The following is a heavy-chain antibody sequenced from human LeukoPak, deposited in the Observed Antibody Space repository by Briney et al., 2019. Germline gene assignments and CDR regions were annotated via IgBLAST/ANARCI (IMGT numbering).Heavy chain of an antibody. J-gene: IGHJ4*02. Sequence: GGSLRLSCAASGFSFSSYGMSWVRQAAGKGLQWVSAISGSGGSTYYADSVKGRFTISRDNSKNTLYLQMDSLRAEDTAVYYCAKKRGYSYGDPFDYWGQGTLVTVSS. D-gene: IGHD5-18*01. CDR3: AKKRGYSYGDPFDY. CDR2: ISGSGGST. CDR1: GFSFSSYG. V-gene: IGHV3-23*01.